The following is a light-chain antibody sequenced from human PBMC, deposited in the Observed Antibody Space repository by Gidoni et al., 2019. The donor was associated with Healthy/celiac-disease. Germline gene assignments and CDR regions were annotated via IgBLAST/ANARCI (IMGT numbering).Light chain of an antibody. CDR3: QQYNNWPPT. Sequence: EIVLTQSPATLSVSPGERATLSCRASQGVSSNLAWYQQKPGQAPRLLIYGASTRATGIPARFSGSGSGTEFTLTISSLQSEDFAVYYCQQYNNWPPTFGQGTSLEIK. V-gene: IGKV3-15*01. CDR1: QGVSSN. CDR2: GAS. J-gene: IGKJ5*01.